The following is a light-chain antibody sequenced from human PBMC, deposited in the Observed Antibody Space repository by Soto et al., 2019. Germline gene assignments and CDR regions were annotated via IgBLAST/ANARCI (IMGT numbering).Light chain of an antibody. CDR2: DVT. V-gene: IGLV2-11*01. J-gene: IGLJ1*01. Sequence: QSVLTQPPSVSGSPGQSVTISCTGTSSDVDAYDYVSWYQQHPGKAPKLMIYDVTKRPSGVPDRFSGSKSGNTASLTISGLQAEDEADYYCCSYAGSYASDYVFGAGTKVTVL. CDR1: SSDVDAYDY. CDR3: CSYAGSYASDYV.